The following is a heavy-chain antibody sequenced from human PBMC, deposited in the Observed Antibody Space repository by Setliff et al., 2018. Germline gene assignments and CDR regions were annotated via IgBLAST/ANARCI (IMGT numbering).Heavy chain of an antibody. V-gene: IGHV4-34*01. CDR2: INHSGSS. J-gene: IGHJ4*02. CDR1: GGSFSGYY. D-gene: IGHD1-26*01. Sequence: SETLSLTCAVYGGSFSGYYWTWIRQPPGKGLEWIGEINHSGSSNYNTSLKSRVTILVDTSKNQFSLNLSSVTAADTAVYYCARGPRYSGSYYLNYWGQGTLVTVSS. CDR3: ARGPRYSGSYYLNY.